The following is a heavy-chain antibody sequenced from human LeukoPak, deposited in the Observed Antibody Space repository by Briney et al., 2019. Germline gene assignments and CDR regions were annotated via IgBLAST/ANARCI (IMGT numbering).Heavy chain of an antibody. CDR2: TYYSGST. Sequence: SETLSLTCTVSGGSISSSSYSWGWIRQPPGKGLEWIGSTYYSGSTYYNPSLKSRVTISVDTSKNQFSLKLSSVTAADTAVYYCARHPQEYSAAAGVDYWGQGTLVTVSS. CDR1: GGSISSSSYS. CDR3: ARHPQEYSAAAGVDY. D-gene: IGHD6-13*01. J-gene: IGHJ4*02. V-gene: IGHV4-39*01.